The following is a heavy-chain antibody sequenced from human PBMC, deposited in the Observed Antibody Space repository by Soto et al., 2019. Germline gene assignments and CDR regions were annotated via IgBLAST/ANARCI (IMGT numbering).Heavy chain of an antibody. CDR2: ISAAGDP. CDR3: ARADRDFYGLDV. J-gene: IGHJ6*02. CDR1: GFTFRNYD. Sequence: EVQLVESGGGLVQPGGSLRLSCEASGFTFRNYDMHWVRQGTGKGLEWVSGISAAGDPDYADSVEGRFTISRENAQNSVFLQMNSLRGGDTAVYYCARADRDFYGLDVWGQGTRVIVSS. V-gene: IGHV3-13*05.